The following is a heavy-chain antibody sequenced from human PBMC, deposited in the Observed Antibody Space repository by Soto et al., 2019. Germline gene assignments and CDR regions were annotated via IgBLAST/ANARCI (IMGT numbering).Heavy chain of an antibody. Sequence: QLLASGGGFVQPGGSLRLSCVASGFTFSNFAMAWVRQAPGEGLEWVSAISGSGDDTFYADSMKGRFTISRDNSKDTLYLQINSLRAEDTAVYYCAKPITKTGTTLGFWGKGTLVTFSS. V-gene: IGHV3-23*01. J-gene: IGHJ4*02. CDR2: ISGSGDDT. CDR3: AKPITKTGTTLGF. D-gene: IGHD1-1*01. CDR1: GFTFSNFA.